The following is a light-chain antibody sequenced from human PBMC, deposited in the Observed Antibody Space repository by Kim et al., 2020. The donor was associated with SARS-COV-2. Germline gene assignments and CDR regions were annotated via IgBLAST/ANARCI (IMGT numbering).Light chain of an antibody. J-gene: IGLJ3*02. CDR3: SSYTSSSTSWV. V-gene: IGLV2-14*01. CDR1: SSDVGGYNY. CDR2: DVS. Sequence: QSALTQPASVSGSPGQSITISCTGTSSDVGGYNYVSWYQQHPGKAPKLMIYDVSKRPSGVSNRFSGSKSGNTASLTISGFQAEDEADYYCSSYTSSSTSWVFGGGTQLTVL.